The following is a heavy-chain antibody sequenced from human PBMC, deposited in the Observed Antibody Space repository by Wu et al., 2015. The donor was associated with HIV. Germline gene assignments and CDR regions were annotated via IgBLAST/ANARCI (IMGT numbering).Heavy chain of an antibody. CDR1: GYTFSNYG. J-gene: IGHJ4*02. CDR3: ATDFDYISGFVY. D-gene: IGHD6-19*01. Sequence: QVQLVQSGAEVKKDGASVKVACKASGYTFSNYGISWVRQAPGQGLEWMGAIIPSFATPNYAQMFKGRVTITTDESTSTAYMELSSLRSGDTAVYYCATDFDYISGFVYWGQGTLVTVSS. CDR2: IIPSFATP. V-gene: IGHV1-69*05.